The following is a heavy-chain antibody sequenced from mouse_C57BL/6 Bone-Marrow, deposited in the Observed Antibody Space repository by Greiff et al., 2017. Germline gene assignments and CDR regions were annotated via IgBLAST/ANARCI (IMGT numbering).Heavy chain of an antibody. Sequence: QVQLKQPGAELVMPGASVKLSCKASGYTFTSYWMHWVKQRPGQGLEWIGEIDPSDSYTNYNQKFKGKSTLTVDKSSSTAYMQLSSLTSEDSAVYYCARWGAMDYWGQGTSVTVSS. V-gene: IGHV1-69*01. CDR1: GYTFTSYW. CDR2: IDPSDSYT. CDR3: ARWGAMDY. J-gene: IGHJ4*01.